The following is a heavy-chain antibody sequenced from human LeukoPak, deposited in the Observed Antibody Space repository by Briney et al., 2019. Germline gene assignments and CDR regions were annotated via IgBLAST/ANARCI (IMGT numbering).Heavy chain of an antibody. CDR3: ARDAVVLGFDY. J-gene: IGHJ4*02. D-gene: IGHD4-23*01. V-gene: IGHV4-59*01. Sequence: SQTLSLTCTVSGGSISSYYWSWIRQPPGKGLEWIGYIYYSGSTNYNPSLKSRVTISVDTSKNQFSLKLSSVTAADTAVYYCARDAVVLGFDYWGQGTLVTVSS. CDR2: IYYSGST. CDR1: GGSISSYY.